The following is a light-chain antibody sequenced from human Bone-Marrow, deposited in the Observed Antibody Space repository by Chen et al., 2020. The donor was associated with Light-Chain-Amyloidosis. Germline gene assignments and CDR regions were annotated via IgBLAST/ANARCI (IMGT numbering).Light chain of an antibody. J-gene: IGLJ3*02. CDR1: SGSVSTAYY. V-gene: IGLV8-61*01. CDR3: VLYMGSGIRV. CDR2: NTH. Sequence: QTVVTQEPSFSVSPGGTVTLTCGLSSGSVSTAYYPSWYQQTPGQAPRTLFYNTHTRASGVPERFSGAIVGNKAARTSTGAQADDEADVSCVLYMGSGIRVVGGGTKLTGL.